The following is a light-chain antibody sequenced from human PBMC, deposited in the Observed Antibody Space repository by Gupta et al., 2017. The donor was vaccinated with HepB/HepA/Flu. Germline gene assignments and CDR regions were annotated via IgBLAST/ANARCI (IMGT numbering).Light chain of an antibody. CDR1: SSDFGGYNY. V-gene: IGLV2-14*03. CDR2: DVS. CDR3: ISYAASTPLGGV. J-gene: IGLJ2*01. Sequence: QSVLTQPASVSGSLGQSITISCTGTSSDFGGYNYVSWYQHHPGKAPKLMIFDVSNRPSGVSNRFSGSKSGYTASLTISGLQPEDEADYYCISYAASTPLGGVFGGGTKLTVL.